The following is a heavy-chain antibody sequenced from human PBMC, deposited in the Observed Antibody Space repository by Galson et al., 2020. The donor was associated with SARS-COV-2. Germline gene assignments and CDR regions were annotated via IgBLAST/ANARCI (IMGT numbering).Heavy chain of an antibody. J-gene: IGHJ3*02. D-gene: IGHD2-15*01. V-gene: IGHV4-61*09. CDR1: GGPISSGSYY. CDR3: ARFVSRYSAFDI. Sequence: SETLSLTCTVSGGPISSGSYYWSWIRQSAGQGLEWIGHIYASGSTNYNPSLKSRLTISVDTSKNHFSLKLYSVSAADTAVYYCARFVSRYSAFDIWGRGSMLTVSS. CDR2: IYASGST.